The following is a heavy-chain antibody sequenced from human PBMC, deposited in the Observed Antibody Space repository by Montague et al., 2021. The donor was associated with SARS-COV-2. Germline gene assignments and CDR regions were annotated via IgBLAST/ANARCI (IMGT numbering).Heavy chain of an antibody. D-gene: IGHD3-16*02. CDR2: ISYDGSNK. CDR3: ARDNYDYVWGSYRYIY. CDR1: GYTFSSYA. J-gene: IGHJ4*02. V-gene: IGHV3-30*04. Sequence: SLRLSWAASGYTFSSYAMHWVRQAPGKGLEWVAVISYDGSNKYYADSVKGRFTISRDNSKNTLYLQMNSLRAEDTAVHYCARDNYDYVWGSYRYIYWGQGTLVTVSS.